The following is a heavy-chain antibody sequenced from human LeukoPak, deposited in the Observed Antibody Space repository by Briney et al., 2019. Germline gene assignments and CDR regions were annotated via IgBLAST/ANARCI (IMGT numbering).Heavy chain of an antibody. CDR1: GFTFSSYG. D-gene: IGHD3-22*01. J-gene: IGHJ3*02. CDR3: AKARGLIGGAFDI. V-gene: IGHV3-30*18. CDR2: ISYDGSNK. Sequence: GRSLRLSCAASGFTFSSYGMHWVRQAPGKGLEWVAVISYDGSNKYYADSVKGRFTISRDNSKNTLYLQMNSLRTEDTALYYCAKARGLIGGAFDIWGQGTMVTVSS.